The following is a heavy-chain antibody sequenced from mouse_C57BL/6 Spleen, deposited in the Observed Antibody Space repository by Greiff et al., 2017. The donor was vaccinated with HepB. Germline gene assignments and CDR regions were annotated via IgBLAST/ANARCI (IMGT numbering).Heavy chain of an antibody. CDR3: ARSGYYYGSSHYAMDY. CDR1: GYTFTDHT. Sequence: LQESDAELVKPGASVKISCKVSGYTFTDHTIHWMKQRPDQGLEWIGYIYPRDGSTKYNEKFKGKATLTADKSSSTAYMQLNSLTSEASAVYFLARSGYYYGSSHYAMDYWGQGTSVTVSS. CDR2: IYPRDGST. D-gene: IGHD1-1*01. V-gene: IGHV1-78*01. J-gene: IGHJ4*01.